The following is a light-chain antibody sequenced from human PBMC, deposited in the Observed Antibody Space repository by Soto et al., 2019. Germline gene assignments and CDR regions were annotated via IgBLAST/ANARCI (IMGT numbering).Light chain of an antibody. CDR1: QSVSSN. V-gene: IGKV3-15*01. CDR2: GAS. CDR3: QQYNNWPPLYT. Sequence: EIVMTQSPATLSVSPGERATLSCRASQSVSSNLAWYQQKPGQAPRLLIYGASTRSTGIPARFSGRGSGTEFTLTIRSLQSEDFAVYYCQQYNNWPPLYTFGQGTKLEIK. J-gene: IGKJ2*01.